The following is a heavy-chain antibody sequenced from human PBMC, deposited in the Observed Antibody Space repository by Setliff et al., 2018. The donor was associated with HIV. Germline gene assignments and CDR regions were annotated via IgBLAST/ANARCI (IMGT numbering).Heavy chain of an antibody. CDR3: ATDCAVVGGTGSLDS. CDR1: GFTFSTYW. D-gene: IGHD1-26*01. J-gene: IGHJ4*02. CDR2: IKQDGSEK. Sequence: GGSLRLSCAASGFTFSTYWMSWVRQAPGKGLEWVANIKQDGSEKNDMDSVKGRFTISRDNAKNSLYLQMNSLRVEDTAVYYCATDCAVVGGTGSLDSWGQGTLVTVSS. V-gene: IGHV3-7*05.